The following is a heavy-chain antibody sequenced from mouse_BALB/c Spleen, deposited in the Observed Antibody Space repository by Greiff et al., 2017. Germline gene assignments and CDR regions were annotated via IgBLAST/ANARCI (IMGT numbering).Heavy chain of an antibody. CDR1: GFTFSSYA. CDR3: ARQGGSSLWYFDV. Sequence: EVQLVESGGGLVKPGGSLKLSCAASGFTFSSYAMSWVRQTPEKRLEWVATISSGGSYTYYPDSVKGRFTISRDNAKNTLYLQMSSLRSEDTAMYYCARQGGSSLWYFDVWGAGTTVTVSS. CDR2: ISSGGSYT. J-gene: IGHJ1*01. V-gene: IGHV5-9-3*01. D-gene: IGHD1-1*01.